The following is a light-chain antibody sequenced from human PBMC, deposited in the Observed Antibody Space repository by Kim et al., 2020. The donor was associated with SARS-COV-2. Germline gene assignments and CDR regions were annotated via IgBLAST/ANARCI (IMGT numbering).Light chain of an antibody. V-gene: IGLV2-11*01. CDR3: CSFAGTYTLV. CDR1: SSDVGGYKY. CDR2: DVS. Sequence: GQSVTISCTGTSSDVGGYKYVSWYQQHPGKAPKLMIFDVSERPSGVPDRFSGSKSGNTASLTISGLQAEDEADYYCCSFAGTYTLVFGGGTKLTVL. J-gene: IGLJ2*01.